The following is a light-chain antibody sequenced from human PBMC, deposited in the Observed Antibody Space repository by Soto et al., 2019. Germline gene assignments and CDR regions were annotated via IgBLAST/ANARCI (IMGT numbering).Light chain of an antibody. CDR3: QQGYSTLLT. Sequence: IKMTQSPSTLSAYIKARATITSLASQSISSYLNWYQQKPVKAPKLLIYAASSLQSGVPSRFSGSGSGTDFTLTISSLQPEDFATYFCQQGYSTLLTFGGGTKVDI. CDR1: QSISSY. CDR2: AAS. V-gene: IGKV1-39*01. J-gene: IGKJ4*01.